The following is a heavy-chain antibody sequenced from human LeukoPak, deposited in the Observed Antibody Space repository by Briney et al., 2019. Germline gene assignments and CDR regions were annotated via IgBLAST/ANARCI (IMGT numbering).Heavy chain of an antibody. V-gene: IGHV3-30*03. CDR1: GFSFSSYG. CDR3: ARNGYSYGSLDYFDY. D-gene: IGHD5-18*01. CDR2: ISYAGSSK. Sequence: PGGSLRLSCAASGFSFSSYGMHWVRRAPGKGLEWVAVISYAGSSKLYADSVKGRFTLSRDNSKNTLYLQMNSLSAEDTAVYYCARNGYSYGSLDYFDYWGQGTLVTVSS. J-gene: IGHJ4*02.